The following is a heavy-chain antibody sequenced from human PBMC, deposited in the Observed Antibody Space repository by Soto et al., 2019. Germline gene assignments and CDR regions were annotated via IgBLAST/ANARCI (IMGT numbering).Heavy chain of an antibody. CDR3: ATQEVGGSYVYTFDP. CDR2: IYYSGST. D-gene: IGHD1-26*01. V-gene: IGHV4-39*01. CDR1: GGSISSSNYY. Sequence: QLQLQESGPGLVKPSETLSLTCTVSGGSISSSNYYWGWIRQPPGKGLEWIGSIYYSGSTYYNPVLKSRVTISVDTSKSQFALKLSSVTAADTAVYYCATQEVGGSYVYTFDPWGQGTLGTVSS. J-gene: IGHJ5*02.